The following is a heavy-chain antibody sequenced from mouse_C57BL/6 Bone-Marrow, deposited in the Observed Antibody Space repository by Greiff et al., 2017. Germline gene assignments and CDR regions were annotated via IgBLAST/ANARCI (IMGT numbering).Heavy chain of an antibody. Sequence: EVQLQQSGPELVKPGASVKIPCKASGYTFTDYNMDWVKQSHGKSLEWIGDINPNNGGTIYNQKFKGKATLTVDKSSSTAYMELRSLTSEDTAVYYCARSDGSSWNYAMDYWGQGTSVTVSS. D-gene: IGHD1-1*01. V-gene: IGHV1-18*01. CDR1: GYTFTDYN. CDR3: ARSDGSSWNYAMDY. CDR2: INPNNGGT. J-gene: IGHJ4*01.